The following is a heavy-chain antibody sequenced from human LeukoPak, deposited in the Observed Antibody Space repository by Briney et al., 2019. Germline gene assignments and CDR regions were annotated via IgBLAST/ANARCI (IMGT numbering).Heavy chain of an antibody. CDR2: IYYSGNT. CDR3: ARLKKAEGSLLDF. V-gene: IGHV4-31*03. CDR1: GDSISTGGYY. J-gene: IGHJ4*02. Sequence: PSQTLSLTCTVSGDSISTGGYYWNWIRQLPGKGLEWIGCIYYSGNTYCNPSLQSRVTISVDTSRNMFSLRLTSVTAADTALYYCARLKKAEGSLLDFWGQGSLVTVSS.